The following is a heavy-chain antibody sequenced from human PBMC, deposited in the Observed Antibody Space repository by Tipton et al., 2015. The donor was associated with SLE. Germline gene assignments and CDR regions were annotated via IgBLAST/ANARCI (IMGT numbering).Heavy chain of an antibody. D-gene: IGHD1-14*01. J-gene: IGHJ5*02. CDR1: GFTFSPYW. CDR3: AKETGSP. Sequence: SLRLSCTPSGFTFSPYWMHWVRQAPGKGLEWVAFIRYHGSDKYYTDSVRGRFTISRDISKNTLYLQMNSLRVEDTAVYFCAKETGSPWGQGTLVTVSS. V-gene: IGHV3-30*02. CDR2: IRYHGSDK.